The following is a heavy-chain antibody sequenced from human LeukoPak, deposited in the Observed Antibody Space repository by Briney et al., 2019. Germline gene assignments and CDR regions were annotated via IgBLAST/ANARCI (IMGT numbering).Heavy chain of an antibody. CDR1: GGSTSSSSYY. Sequence: PSETLSLTCTVSGGSTSSSSYYWGWIRQPPGKGLEWIGYIYYSGSTNYNPSLKSRVTISVDTSKNQFSLKLSSVTAADTAVYYCARDGESDCTNGVCYGPNWFDPWGQGTLVTVSS. D-gene: IGHD2-8*01. V-gene: IGHV4-61*01. CDR2: IYYSGST. J-gene: IGHJ5*02. CDR3: ARDGESDCTNGVCYGPNWFDP.